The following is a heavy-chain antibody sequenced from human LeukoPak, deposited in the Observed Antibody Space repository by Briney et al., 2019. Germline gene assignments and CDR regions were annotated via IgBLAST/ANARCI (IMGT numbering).Heavy chain of an antibody. J-gene: IGHJ4*02. CDR2: IYYSGST. Sequence: SETLSLTCTVSGGSISSYYWSWIRQPPGKGLEWIGYIYYSGSTNYNPSLKSRVTISVDTSKNQFSLKLSSETAADTAVYYCARGDDSSGYLFDYWGQGTLVTVSS. CDR3: ARGDDSSGYLFDY. CDR1: GGSISSYY. V-gene: IGHV4-59*01. D-gene: IGHD3-22*01.